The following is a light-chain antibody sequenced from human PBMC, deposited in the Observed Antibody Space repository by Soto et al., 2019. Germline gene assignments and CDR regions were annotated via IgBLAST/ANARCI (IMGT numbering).Light chain of an antibody. CDR1: SSDVGAYYY. CDR2: EVS. CDR3: SSYTSSSTRV. V-gene: IGLV2-14*03. Sequence: SSLTQPASLSGSPGQSITISCTGTSSDVGAYYYVSWYQQHPDKAPKLMIYEVSNRPSGVFNRFSGSKSVNTATLTISGLQADDEADYYCSSYTSSSTRVFGTGTKVTVL. J-gene: IGLJ1*01.